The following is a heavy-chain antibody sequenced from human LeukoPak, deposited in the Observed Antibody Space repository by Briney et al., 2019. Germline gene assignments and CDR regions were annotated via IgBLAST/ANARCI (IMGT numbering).Heavy chain of an antibody. V-gene: IGHV3-64*01. CDR2: ISSNGGST. J-gene: IGHJ4*02. CDR1: GFTFSSYA. CDR3: EREGGSHRPVDY. Sequence: PGGSLRLSCAASGFTFSSYAMHWVRQAPGKGLEYVSAISSNGGSTYYANSVKGRFTISRDNSKNTLYLQTCSLRAEDTAVYYCEREGGSHRPVDYWDQGPLVTVSS. D-gene: IGHD1-26*01.